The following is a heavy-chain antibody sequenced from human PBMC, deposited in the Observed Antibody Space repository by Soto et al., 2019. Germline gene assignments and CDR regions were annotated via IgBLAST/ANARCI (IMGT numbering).Heavy chain of an antibody. CDR3: AAHGHTYDSSGYDDY. J-gene: IGHJ4*02. CDR2: INSDGSST. Sequence: GGSLRLSCAASGFTFSSYWMHWVRQAPGKGLVWVSRINSDGSSTSYADSVKGRFTISRDNAKNTLYLQMNSLRAEDTAVYYCAAHGHTYDSSGYDDYWGQGTLVTVSS. CDR1: GFTFSSYW. V-gene: IGHV3-74*01. D-gene: IGHD3-22*01.